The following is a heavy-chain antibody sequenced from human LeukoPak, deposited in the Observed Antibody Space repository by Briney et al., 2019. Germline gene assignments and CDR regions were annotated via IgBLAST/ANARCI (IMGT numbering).Heavy chain of an antibody. J-gene: IGHJ5*02. CDR3: ARDPDSSSWLNWFDP. Sequence: GSLRLSCAASGFTFSSYSMNWVRQAPGKGLEWVSSISSSSSYIYYADSVKGRFTISRDNAKNSLYLQMNSLRAEDTAVYYCARDPDSSSWLNWFDPWGQGTLVTVSS. D-gene: IGHD6-13*01. CDR2: ISSSSSYI. V-gene: IGHV3-21*01. CDR1: GFTFSSYS.